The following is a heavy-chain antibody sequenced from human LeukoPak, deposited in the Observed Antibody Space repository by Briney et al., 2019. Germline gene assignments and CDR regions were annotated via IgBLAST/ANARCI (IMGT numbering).Heavy chain of an antibody. D-gene: IGHD4-17*01. Sequence: ASVKVSCKASGYTFTGYYMHWVRQAPGQGLGWMGWINPNSGGTNYAQKFQGRVTMTRDTSISTAYMELSRLRSDDTAVYYCARVRGSYGDYVDYWGQGTLVTVSS. CDR1: GYTFTGYY. CDR2: INPNSGGT. CDR3: ARVRGSYGDYVDY. J-gene: IGHJ4*02. V-gene: IGHV1-2*02.